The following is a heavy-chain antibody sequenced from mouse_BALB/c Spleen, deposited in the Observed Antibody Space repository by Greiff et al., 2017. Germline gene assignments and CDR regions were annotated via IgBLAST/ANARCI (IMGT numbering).Heavy chain of an antibody. V-gene: IGHV5-17*02. J-gene: IGHJ2*01. CDR1: GFTFSSFG. D-gene: IGHD2-1*01. Sequence: EVKLVESGGGLVQPGGSRKLSCAASGFTFSSFGMHWVRQAPEKGLEWVAYISSGSSTIYYADTVKGRFTISRDNPKNTLFLQMTSLRSEDTAMYYCARTDYYGNYYIDYWGQGTTLTVSS. CDR2: ISSGSSTI. CDR3: ARTDYYGNYYIDY.